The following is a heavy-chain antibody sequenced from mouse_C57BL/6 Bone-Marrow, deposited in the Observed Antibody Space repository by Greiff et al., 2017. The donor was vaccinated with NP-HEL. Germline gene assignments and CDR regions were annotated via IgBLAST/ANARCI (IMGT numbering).Heavy chain of an antibody. V-gene: IGHV1-50*01. CDR1: GYTFTSYW. Sequence: QVQLKQPGAELVKPGASVKLSCKASGYTFTSYWMQWVKQRPGQGLEWIGEIDPSDSYTNYNQKFKGKATLTVDTSSSTAYMQLSSLTSEDSAVYYCARTQLRLRYFDYWGQGTTLTVSS. CDR2: IDPSDSYT. J-gene: IGHJ2*01. CDR3: ARTQLRLRYFDY. D-gene: IGHD3-2*02.